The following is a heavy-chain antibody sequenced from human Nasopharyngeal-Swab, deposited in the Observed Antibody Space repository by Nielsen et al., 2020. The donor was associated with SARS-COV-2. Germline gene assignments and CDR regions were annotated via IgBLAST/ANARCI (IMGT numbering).Heavy chain of an antibody. CDR2: MNPNSGNT. J-gene: IGHJ4*02. V-gene: IGHV1-8*01. D-gene: IGHD2-2*01. CDR1: GYTFTSYD. Sequence: ASVKVSCEASGYTFTSYDINWVRQATGQGLEWMGWMNPNSGNTGYSQKFQGRVTITRDTSASTAYMELSSLRSEDTAVYYCAREMSVVVPAAMNYWGQGTLVTVSS. CDR3: AREMSVVVPAAMNY.